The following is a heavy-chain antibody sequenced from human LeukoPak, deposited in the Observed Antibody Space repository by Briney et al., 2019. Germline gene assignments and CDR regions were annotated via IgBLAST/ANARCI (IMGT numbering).Heavy chain of an antibody. D-gene: IGHD1-26*01. CDR2: ISYDGSNK. V-gene: IGHV3-30*18. J-gene: IGHJ4*02. Sequence: PGGSLRLSCAASGFTFSSYGMHWVRQAPGKGLELVAVISYDGSNKYYADSVKGRFTISRDNSKNTLYLQMNSLRAEDTAVYYCAKGIYSGSSYFDYWGQGTLVTVSS. CDR1: GFTFSSYG. CDR3: AKGIYSGSSYFDY.